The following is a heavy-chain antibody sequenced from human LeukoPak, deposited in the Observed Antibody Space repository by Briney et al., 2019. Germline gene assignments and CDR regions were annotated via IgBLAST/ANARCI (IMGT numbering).Heavy chain of an antibody. CDR1: GFTFSSNG. V-gene: IGHV3-30*02. D-gene: IGHD1-26*01. Sequence: PGGSLRLSCAASGFTFSSNGMHWVRQAPGKGLEWVAFIRYDGNNKYYADSVKGRFTISRDNSKNTLYLQMNSLRAEDTAVYYCARKYSGSYSGVDYWGQGTLVTVSS. CDR2: IRYDGNNK. J-gene: IGHJ4*02. CDR3: ARKYSGSYSGVDY.